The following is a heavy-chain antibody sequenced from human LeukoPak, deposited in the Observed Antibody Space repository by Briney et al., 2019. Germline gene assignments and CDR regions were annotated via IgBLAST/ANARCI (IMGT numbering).Heavy chain of an antibody. J-gene: IGHJ4*02. Sequence: GGSLRLSCAASGFTFSSYAMSWVRQAPGKGREWVSAISGSGGSTYYADSVKGRFTISRDNSKNTLYLQMNSLRAEDTAVYYCAKDRNYDSSGYYHNDDYWGQGTLVTVSS. CDR1: GFTFSSYA. CDR3: AKDRNYDSSGYYHNDDY. V-gene: IGHV3-23*01. CDR2: ISGSGGST. D-gene: IGHD3-22*01.